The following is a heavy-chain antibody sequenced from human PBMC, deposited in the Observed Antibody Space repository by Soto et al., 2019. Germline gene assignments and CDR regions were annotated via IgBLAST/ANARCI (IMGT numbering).Heavy chain of an antibody. J-gene: IGHJ2*01. V-gene: IGHV1-69*08. Sequence: QDQLVQSGAEVKKPGSSVKVSCKAFGGPFSSHTFSWVRQAPGQGLEWMGRIIPALGTTTYAQKFQGSVTITADESVTTVYMELNSLRTEETAVYYCARPDFGDYWYFDRWGRGNRVTVSS. CDR2: IIPALGTT. D-gene: IGHD4-17*01. CDR3: ARPDFGDYWYFDR. CDR1: GGPFSSHT.